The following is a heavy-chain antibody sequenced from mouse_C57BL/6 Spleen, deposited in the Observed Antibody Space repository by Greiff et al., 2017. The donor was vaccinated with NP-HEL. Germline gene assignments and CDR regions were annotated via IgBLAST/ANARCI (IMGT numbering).Heavy chain of an antibody. CDR2: INPGSGGT. V-gene: IGHV1-54*01. J-gene: IGHJ4*01. CDR3: ARPSPPRGMDY. CDR1: GYAFTNYL. Sequence: VQLQQSGAELVRPGTSVKVSCKASGYAFTNYLIEWVKQRPGQGLEWIGVINPGSGGTNYNEKFKGKATLTADKSSSTAYMQLSSLTSEDSAVYFCARPSPPRGMDYWGQGTSVTVSS.